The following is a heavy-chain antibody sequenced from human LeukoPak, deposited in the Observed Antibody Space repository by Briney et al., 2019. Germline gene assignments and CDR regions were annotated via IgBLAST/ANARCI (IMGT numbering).Heavy chain of an antibody. D-gene: IGHD5-24*01. V-gene: IGHV3-7*01. CDR1: GFTFSSYE. CDR3: AIMRWLQSSVDY. Sequence: PGGSLRLSCAASGFTFSSYEMNWVRQAPGKGLEWVANIKQDGSEKYYVDSVKGRFTISRDNAENTLYLQMNSLRAEDTAVYYCAIMRWLQSSVDYWGQGTLVTVSS. J-gene: IGHJ4*02. CDR2: IKQDGSEK.